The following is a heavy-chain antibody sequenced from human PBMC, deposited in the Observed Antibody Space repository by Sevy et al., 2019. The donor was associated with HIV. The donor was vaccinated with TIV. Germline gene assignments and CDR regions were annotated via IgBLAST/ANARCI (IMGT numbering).Heavy chain of an antibody. CDR2: ISSSSSDI. V-gene: IGHV3-21*01. Sequence: LGGSLRLSCAASGFTFSSYSMNWVRQAPGKGLEWVSSISSSSSDIYYADSVKGRFTRSRDNAKNSLYLQMNSLTVEDTAVYYCARWKWELTENYYMAVWGNGTTVTVSS. D-gene: IGHD1-26*01. CDR1: GFTFSSYS. J-gene: IGHJ6*03. CDR3: ARWKWELTENYYMAV.